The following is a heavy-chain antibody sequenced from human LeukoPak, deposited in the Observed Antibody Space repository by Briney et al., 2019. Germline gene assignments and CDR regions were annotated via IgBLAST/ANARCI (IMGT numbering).Heavy chain of an antibody. J-gene: IGHJ3*02. CDR3: ARSGIAVAAFDAFDI. CDR1: GYTFTSYG. CDR2: IIPIFGTA. D-gene: IGHD6-19*01. Sequence: SVKVSCKASGYTFTSYGISWVRQAPGQGLEWMGGIIPIFGTANYAQKFQGRVTITADESTSTAYMELSSLRSEDTAVYYCARSGIAVAAFDAFDIWGQGTMVTVSS. V-gene: IGHV1-69*13.